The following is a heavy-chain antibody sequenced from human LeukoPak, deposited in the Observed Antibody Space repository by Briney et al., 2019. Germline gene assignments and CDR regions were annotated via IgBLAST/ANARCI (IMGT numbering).Heavy chain of an antibody. D-gene: IGHD6-6*01. CDR3: ARARYSSSSRYYYYGMDV. CDR1: GDSVSSNSAA. Sequence: SQTLSLTCAISGDSVSSNSAAWNWIRQSPSGGLEWLGRTYYRSKWYNDYAVSVKSRITINPVTSKNQFSLQLNSVTPEDTAVYYCARARYSSSSRYYYYGMDVWGQGTTVTVSS. V-gene: IGHV6-1*01. J-gene: IGHJ6*02. CDR2: TYYRSKWYN.